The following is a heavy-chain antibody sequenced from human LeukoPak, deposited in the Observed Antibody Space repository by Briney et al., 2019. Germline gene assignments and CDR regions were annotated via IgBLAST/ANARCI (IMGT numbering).Heavy chain of an antibody. CDR1: GGSISTYY. D-gene: IGHD3-22*01. Sequence: SETLSLTCTVSGGSISTYYWSWIRQPPGKGLEWIGYIYYSGSTNYNPSLKSRVTISVDTSKNQFSLKLTSVTAADTAVYYCARGRDYYDSSGYSDYWGQGTLVTVSS. CDR3: ARGRDYYDSSGYSDY. V-gene: IGHV4-59*01. CDR2: IYYSGST. J-gene: IGHJ4*02.